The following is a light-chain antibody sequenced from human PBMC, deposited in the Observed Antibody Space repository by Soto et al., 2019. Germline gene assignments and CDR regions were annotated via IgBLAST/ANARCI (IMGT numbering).Light chain of an antibody. J-gene: IGLJ1*01. V-gene: IGLV2-11*01. Sequence: QSVLTQPRSVSGSPGQSVTISCTGTSSDVGTYDFVSWYQQHPGKAPRLMIFDVSERPSGVPDRFSGSKSGNTASLTISGLQAEDEADYYCAAWDDSLSGPVFGAGTKVTVL. CDR2: DVS. CDR3: AAWDDSLSGPV. CDR1: SSDVGTYDF.